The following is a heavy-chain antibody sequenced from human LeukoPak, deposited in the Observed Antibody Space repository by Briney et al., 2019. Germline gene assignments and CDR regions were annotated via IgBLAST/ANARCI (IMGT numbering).Heavy chain of an antibody. J-gene: IGHJ6*02. CDR2: ISYDGNNK. D-gene: IGHD3-3*02. Sequence: PGGSLRLSCAASGFTFSSYAMYWVRQAPGKGLEWVAVISYDGNNKYYADSVKGRFTISRDNSKNTLHLQMNSLRAEDTAVYYCAKDLAFKANWDYYGMDVWGQGTTVTVSS. CDR3: AKDLAFKANWDYYGMDV. V-gene: IGHV3-30-3*01. CDR1: GFTFSSYA.